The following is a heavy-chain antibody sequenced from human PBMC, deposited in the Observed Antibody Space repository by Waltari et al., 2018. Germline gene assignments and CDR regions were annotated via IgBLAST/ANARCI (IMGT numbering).Heavy chain of an antibody. Sequence: QMQLVQSGAEVKKTGSSVKASSKASGYTFYYSYLHEVRQAPGHALEWMGWITPFNSNTNYAQKCQDRVTITRDRSMSTAYMELSSLRSEDTAMYYCARSRDGYNPGAFDIWGQGTMVTVSS. J-gene: IGHJ3*02. CDR1: GYTFYYSY. V-gene: IGHV1-45*02. CDR2: ITPFNSNT. D-gene: IGHD5-12*01. CDR3: ARSRDGYNPGAFDI.